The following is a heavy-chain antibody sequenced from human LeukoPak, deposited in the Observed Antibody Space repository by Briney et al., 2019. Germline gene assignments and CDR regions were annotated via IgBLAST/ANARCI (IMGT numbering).Heavy chain of an antibody. CDR2: ISAYNGNT. D-gene: IGHD2-15*01. CDR3: ARDHRRYCSGGSCYSGCF. CDR1: GYTFTSYG. Sequence: GASVKVSCKASGYTFTSYGISWVRQAPGQGLEWMGWISAYNGNTNYAQKLQGRVTMTTDTSTSTAYMEMRSLRSDDTAVYYCARDHRRYCSGGSCYSGCFWGQGTLVTVSS. V-gene: IGHV1-18*01. J-gene: IGHJ4*02.